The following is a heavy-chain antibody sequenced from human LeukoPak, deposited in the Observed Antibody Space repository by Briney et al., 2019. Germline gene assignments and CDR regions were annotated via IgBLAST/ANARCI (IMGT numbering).Heavy chain of an antibody. CDR3: ARDVYCGGDCSSGYFDY. D-gene: IGHD2-21*02. V-gene: IGHV3-21*01. CDR1: GFTFSSYS. Sequence: GSLRLSCAASGFTFSSYSMNWVRQAPGKGLEWVSSISSSSSYIYYADSLKGRFTISRDNAKKSLYLQMNSLRAEDTAVYYCARDVYCGGDCSSGYFDYWGQGTLVTVSP. CDR2: ISSSSSYI. J-gene: IGHJ4*02.